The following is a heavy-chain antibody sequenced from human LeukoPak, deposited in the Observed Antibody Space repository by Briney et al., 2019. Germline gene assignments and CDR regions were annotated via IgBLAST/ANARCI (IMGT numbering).Heavy chain of an antibody. CDR2: ISSSGSTI. J-gene: IGHJ4*02. V-gene: IGHV3-48*03. D-gene: IGHD6-13*01. Sequence: GGSLRLSCAASGFTFSSYEMNWVRQAPGKGLEWVSYISSSGSTIYSADSVKGRFTISRGNAKNSLYLQMNSLRAEDTAVYYCARAIAAAGMDYWGQGTLVTVSS. CDR1: GFTFSSYE. CDR3: ARAIAAAGMDY.